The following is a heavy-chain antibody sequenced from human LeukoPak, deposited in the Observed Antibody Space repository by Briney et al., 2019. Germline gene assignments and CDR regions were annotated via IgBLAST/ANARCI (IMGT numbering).Heavy chain of an antibody. Sequence: ASVKVSCKASGYTFTGYYMHWVRQAPGQGLEWMGWINPNSGGTNYAQKFQGRVTMTRNTSISTAYMELSSLRSEDTAVYYCARGSYSSSWFDPWGQGTLVTVSS. CDR2: INPNSGGT. CDR1: GYTFTGYY. D-gene: IGHD6-13*01. J-gene: IGHJ5*02. CDR3: ARGSYSSSWFDP. V-gene: IGHV1-2*02.